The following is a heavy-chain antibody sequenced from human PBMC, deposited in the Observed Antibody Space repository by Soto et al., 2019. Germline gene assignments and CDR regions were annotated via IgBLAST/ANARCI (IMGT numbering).Heavy chain of an antibody. Sequence: LRLSCEVSGFTLSMYSMTWVRQAPGKGLEWVAKIPQEGSDGHYVDSVKGRFTISRDNAKNSVYLQMNSLRAEDTAVYYCARDQLILPAHDFFYGSDVWGRAAKVTVSS. CDR3: ARDQLILPAHDFFYGSDV. CDR2: IPQEGSDG. J-gene: IGHJ6*02. CDR1: GFTLSMYS. V-gene: IGHV3-7*03. D-gene: IGHD2-21*02.